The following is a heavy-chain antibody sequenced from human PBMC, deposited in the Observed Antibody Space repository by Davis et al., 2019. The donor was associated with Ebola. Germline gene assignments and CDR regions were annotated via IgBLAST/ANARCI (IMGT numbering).Heavy chain of an antibody. Sequence: ASVKVSCKASGYTFTSYYMHWVRQAPGQGLEWMGIINPSGGSTSYAQKFQGRVTMTRDTSTSTVYMELSSLRSEDTAVYYCARGYYYDSSGYLFLAEYFQHWGQGTLVTVSS. D-gene: IGHD3-22*01. V-gene: IGHV1-46*03. J-gene: IGHJ1*01. CDR3: ARGYYYDSSGYLFLAEYFQH. CDR2: INPSGGST. CDR1: GYTFTSYY.